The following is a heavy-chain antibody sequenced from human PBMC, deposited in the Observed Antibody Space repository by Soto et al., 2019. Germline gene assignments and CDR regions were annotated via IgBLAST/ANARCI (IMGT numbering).Heavy chain of an antibody. CDR1: GGTFSSYT. CDR2: IIPILGIA. D-gene: IGHD2-2*02. J-gene: IGHJ4*02. V-gene: IGHV1-69*02. Sequence: QVQLVQSGAEVKKPGSSGKVSCKASGGTFSSYTISWVRQAPGQGLEWMERIIPILGIANYAQKFQGRVTITADKSTSTAYMELSSLRSEDTAVYYCAMVYCSSTSCYRDYWGQGTLVTVSS. CDR3: AMVYCSSTSCYRDY.